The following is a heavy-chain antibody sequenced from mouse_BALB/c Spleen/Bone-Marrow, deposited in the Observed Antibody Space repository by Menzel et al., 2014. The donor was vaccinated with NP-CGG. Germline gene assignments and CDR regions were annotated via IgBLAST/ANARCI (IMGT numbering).Heavy chain of an antibody. CDR1: GYSFTGFY. CDR2: INPYNGAT. J-gene: IGHJ4*01. V-gene: IGHV1-20*02. D-gene: IGHD2-14*01. CDR3: SRGAYRYDAMDF. Sequence: EVHLVESGPELVKPGASVKISCKASGYSFTGFYMHWLKHSHVKSLEWIGRINPYNGATNYNRNFKDKASLTVDKSSSTAYMELHSLSSEDSAVYYCSRGAYRYDAMDFWGRGTSVTVSS.